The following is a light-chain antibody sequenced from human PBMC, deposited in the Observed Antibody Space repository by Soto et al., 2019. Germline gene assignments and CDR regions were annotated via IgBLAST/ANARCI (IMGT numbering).Light chain of an antibody. J-gene: IGKJ2*01. CDR3: QQYDNWPYT. Sequence: EIVMTHSPATLSVSPGERATLSCRASQSVSNNLAWYQQKPGQAPRLLIYGASTRATAIPARFSGSGSGTESTLTISSLQSEDFAVYFCQQYDNWPYTFGQGTKVDIK. CDR1: QSVSNN. V-gene: IGKV3-15*01. CDR2: GAS.